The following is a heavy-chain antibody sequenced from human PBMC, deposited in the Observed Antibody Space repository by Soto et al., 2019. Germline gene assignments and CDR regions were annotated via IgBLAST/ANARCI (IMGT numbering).Heavy chain of an antibody. J-gene: IGHJ4*02. CDR3: VRSADYTNYLFDY. CDR1: GFIVSSNY. Sequence: GGSLRLSCAASGFIVSSNYMNWVRQAPGKGLEWVSVIYGGDSTYYADSVKGRFTISRDNSKNTLYLQMNSLRAEDTAVYFCVRSADYTNYLFDYWGQGTLVTVSS. CDR2: IYGGDST. D-gene: IGHD4-4*01. V-gene: IGHV3-53*01.